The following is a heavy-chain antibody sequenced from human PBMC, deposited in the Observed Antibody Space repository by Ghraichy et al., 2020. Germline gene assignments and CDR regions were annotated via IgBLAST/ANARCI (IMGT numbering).Heavy chain of an antibody. CDR1: GGSISSGDYY. J-gene: IGHJ4*02. D-gene: IGHD3-10*01. CDR2: IYYSGST. V-gene: IGHV4-30-4*01. Sequence: SETLSLTCTVSGGSISSGDYYWSWIRQPPGKGLEWIGYIYYSGSTYYNPSLKSRVTISVDTSKNQFSLKLSSVTAADTAVYYCAREIYYYGSGNEPYWGQGTLVTVSS. CDR3: AREIYYYGSGNEPY.